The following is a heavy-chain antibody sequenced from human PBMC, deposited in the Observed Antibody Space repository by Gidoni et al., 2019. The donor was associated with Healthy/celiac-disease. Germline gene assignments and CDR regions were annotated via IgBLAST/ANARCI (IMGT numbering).Heavy chain of an antibody. Sequence: QVHLQPWAAGLLKPSETLSPTCAVYGGSFSGSYWRWIRQPPGKGLEWIGEINHSGSTNYNPSLKSRVTISVDTSKNQFSLKLSSVTAADTAVYYCARGLHFWSGRPSRNWFDPWGQGTLVTVSS. J-gene: IGHJ5*02. D-gene: IGHD3-3*02. CDR2: INHSGST. CDR1: GGSFSGSY. V-gene: IGHV4-34*01. CDR3: ARGLHFWSGRPSRNWFDP.